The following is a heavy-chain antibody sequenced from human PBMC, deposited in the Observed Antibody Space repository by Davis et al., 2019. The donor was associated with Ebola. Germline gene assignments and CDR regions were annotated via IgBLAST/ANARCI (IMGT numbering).Heavy chain of an antibody. V-gene: IGHV3-30-3*01. D-gene: IGHD6-6*01. J-gene: IGHJ4*02. CDR1: GFTFSSYA. Sequence: GGSLRLSCAASGFTFSSYAMHWVRQAPGKGLEWVAVISYDGSNKYYADSVKGRFTISRDNSKNTLYLQMNSLRAEDTAVYYCARDSNGIAAPLAYWGQGTLVTVSS. CDR3: ARDSNGIAAPLAY. CDR2: ISYDGSNK.